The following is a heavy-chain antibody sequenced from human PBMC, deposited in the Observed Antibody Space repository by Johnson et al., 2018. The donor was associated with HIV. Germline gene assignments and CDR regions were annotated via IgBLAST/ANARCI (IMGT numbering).Heavy chain of an antibody. CDR1: GFTFSSYA. D-gene: IGHD3-10*01. Sequence: QVQLVESGGGVVQPGRSLRLSCAASGFTFSSYAMHWVRQAPGKGLEWVAVISYAGSNKYYADSVKGRFTISRANSKNTLYLQMNSLRAEDTAVYYCAGGVDGAFDIWGQRTMVTVSS. CDR3: AGGVDGAFDI. CDR2: ISYAGSNK. V-gene: IGHV3-30*04. J-gene: IGHJ3*02.